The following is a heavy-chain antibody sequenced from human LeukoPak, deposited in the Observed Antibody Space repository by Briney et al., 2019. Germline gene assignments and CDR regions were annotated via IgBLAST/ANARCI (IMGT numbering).Heavy chain of an antibody. CDR1: GFTFDDYA. CDR3: ARDLYDSSSALNRDYWFDP. CDR2: ISWNSGSI. V-gene: IGHV3-9*01. J-gene: IGHJ5*02. Sequence: GGSLRLSCAASGFTFDDYAMHWVRQAPGKGLEWVSGISWNSGSIGYADSVKGRFTISRDNAKNSLYLQMNSLRAEDTAVYYCARDLYDSSSALNRDYWFDPWGQGTLATVSS. D-gene: IGHD6-6*01.